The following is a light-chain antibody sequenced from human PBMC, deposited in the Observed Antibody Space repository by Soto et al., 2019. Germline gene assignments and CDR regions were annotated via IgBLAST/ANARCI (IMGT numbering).Light chain of an antibody. V-gene: IGLV2-18*02. CDR1: SSYVGSYNR. CDR3: SSYTSSSTYV. Sequence: QSVLTQPPSVSGSPGQSVAISCTGTSSYVGSYNRVSWYQQPPGTAPKLMIYDVSNRPSGVPDRFSGSKSGNTASLTISGLQAEDEADYYCSSYTSSSTYVFGTGTKVTVL. J-gene: IGLJ1*01. CDR2: DVS.